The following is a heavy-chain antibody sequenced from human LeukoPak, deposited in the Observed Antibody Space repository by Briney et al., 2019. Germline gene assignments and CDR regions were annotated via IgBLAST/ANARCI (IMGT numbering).Heavy chain of an antibody. V-gene: IGHV1-69*04. CDR3: ARLPITDSGYDWVDY. D-gene: IGHD5-12*01. CDR1: GGTFSSYA. CDR2: IIPILGIA. J-gene: IGHJ4*02. Sequence: SVKVSCKASGGTFSSYAISWVRQAPGQGLEWMGRIIPILGIANYAQKFQGRVTITADKSTSTAYMELSSLRSEYTAVYYCARLPITDSGYDWVDYWGQGTLVTVSS.